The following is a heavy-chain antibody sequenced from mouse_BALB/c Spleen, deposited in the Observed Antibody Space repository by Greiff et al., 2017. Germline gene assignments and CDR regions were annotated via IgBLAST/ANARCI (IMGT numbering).Heavy chain of an antibody. CDR1: GFTFSDYY. J-gene: IGHJ4*01. Sequence: DVKLVESGGGLVKPGGSLKLSCAASGFTFSDYYMYWVRQTPEKRLEWVATISDGGSYTYYPDSVKGRFTISRDNAKNNLYLQMSSLKSEDTAMYYCARWGYYGSRGGYYAMDYWGQGTSVTVSS. CDR2: ISDGGSYT. D-gene: IGHD1-1*01. V-gene: IGHV5-4*02. CDR3: ARWGYYGSRGGYYAMDY.